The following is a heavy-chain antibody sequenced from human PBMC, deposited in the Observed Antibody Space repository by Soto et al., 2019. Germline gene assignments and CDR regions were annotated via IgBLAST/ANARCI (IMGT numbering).Heavy chain of an antibody. J-gene: IGHJ6*02. D-gene: IGHD3-16*01. CDR1: GFTFSTYD. CDR3: AKEALAGDMDL. V-gene: IGHV3-23*01. Sequence: GGSLRLSCAASGFTFSTYDMIWVRQAPGQGLEWVSAISGSGGSTYYLGSVKGRFTISRDNSKNTLSLQMNSLRVEDTAVYYCAKEALAGDMDLWGQGTTVTVSS. CDR2: ISGSGGST.